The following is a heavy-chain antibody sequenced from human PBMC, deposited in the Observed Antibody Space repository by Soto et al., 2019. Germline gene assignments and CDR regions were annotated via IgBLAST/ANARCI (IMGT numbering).Heavy chain of an antibody. CDR2: IYYSGST. CDR1: GGSISSYY. V-gene: IGHV4-59*08. CDR3: ARQREQWLVFGWFDP. Sequence: PSXTLCLTCTVSGGSISSYYWSCIRQPPGKGLEWIGYIYYSGSTNYNPSLKSRVTISVDTSKNQFSLKLSSVTAADTAVYYCARQREQWLVFGWFDPWGQGTLVTVSS. J-gene: IGHJ5*02. D-gene: IGHD6-19*01.